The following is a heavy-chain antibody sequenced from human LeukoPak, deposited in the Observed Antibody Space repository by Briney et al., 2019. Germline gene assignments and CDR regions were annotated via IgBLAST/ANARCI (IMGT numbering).Heavy chain of an antibody. V-gene: IGHV4-38-2*01. CDR3: ASGPYGSGSKIDY. CDR2: IYHSGST. D-gene: IGHD3-10*01. Sequence: SEALSLTCAVSGYSISSGYYWGWIRQPPGKGLEYIGTIYHSGSTYYNPSLKSRVTISVDTSKNQFSLKLSSVTAADTAVYDCASGPYGSGSKIDYWGQGTLVTVSS. CDR1: GYSISSGYY. J-gene: IGHJ4*02.